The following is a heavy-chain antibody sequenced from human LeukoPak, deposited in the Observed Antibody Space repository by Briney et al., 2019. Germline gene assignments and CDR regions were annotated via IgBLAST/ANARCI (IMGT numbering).Heavy chain of an antibody. CDR1: GYTFTGYY. V-gene: IGHV1-2*02. D-gene: IGHD2-21*02. J-gene: IGHJ4*02. CDR3: ASFPQAYCGGDCYFDY. CDR2: INPNSGGT. Sequence: ASVKVSCKASGYTFTGYYMHWVRQAPGQGLEWMGWINPNSGGTNYAQKFQGRVTMTRDTSISTAYMELSSLRSEDTAVYYCASFPQAYCGGDCYFDYWGQGTLVTVSS.